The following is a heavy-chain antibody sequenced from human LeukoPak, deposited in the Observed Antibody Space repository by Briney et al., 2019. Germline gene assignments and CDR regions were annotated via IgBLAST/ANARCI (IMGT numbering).Heavy chain of an antibody. CDR2: IIPILGIA. D-gene: IGHD6-19*01. CDR1: GGTFSSYA. J-gene: IGHJ5*02. V-gene: IGHV1-69*04. CDR3: ARDHIAVAGTFWFDP. Sequence: ASVKVSCKASGGTFSSYAISWVRQAPGQGLEWMGRIIPILGIANYAQKFQGRVTITADKSTSTAYMELSSLRSEDTAVYYCARDHIAVAGTFWFDPWGQGTLVTVSS.